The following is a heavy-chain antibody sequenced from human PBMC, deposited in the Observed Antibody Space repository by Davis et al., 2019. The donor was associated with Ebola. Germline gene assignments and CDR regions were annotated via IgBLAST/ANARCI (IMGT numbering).Heavy chain of an antibody. CDR2: ISWDGSNE. J-gene: IGHJ4*02. D-gene: IGHD3-22*01. V-gene: IGHV3-30*03. CDR1: GFTFSSYG. CDR3: ARARPLYFVSSSYTDYFDY. Sequence: GESLKISCAASGFTFSSYGMHWVRQAPGKGLEWVAAISWDGSNEYYVDSVKGRFTISRDNSKKKLFLQMNSLKSEDAAVYFCARARPLYFVSSSYTDYFDYWGQGTLVTVSS.